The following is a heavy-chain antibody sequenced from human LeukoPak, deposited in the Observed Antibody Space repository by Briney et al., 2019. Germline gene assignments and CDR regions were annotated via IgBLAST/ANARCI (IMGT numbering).Heavy chain of an antibody. V-gene: IGHV1-2*02. CDR1: GYTFTGYY. CDR2: INPNSGGT. J-gene: IGHJ5*02. D-gene: IGHD2-8*01. Sequence: APVKVSCKASGYTFTGYYMHWVRQAPGQGLEWMGWINPNSGGTNYAQKFQGRVTMARDTSISTAYMELCRLRSDDTAVYYCARDRDLVLMVYAIRKNWFDPWGQGTLVTVSS. CDR3: ARDRDLVLMVYAIRKNWFDP.